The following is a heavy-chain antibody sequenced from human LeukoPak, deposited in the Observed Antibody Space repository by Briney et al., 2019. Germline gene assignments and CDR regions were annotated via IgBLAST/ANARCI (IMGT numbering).Heavy chain of an antibody. Sequence: GGSLRLSCAASGFTFSDYYMSWIRQAPGKGLEWVSYISSSGSTIYYADSVKGRFTISRDNAKNSLYLQMNSLRAEDTAVYYCAKVSGAYYDYVWGSYRFFDYWGQGTLVTVSS. D-gene: IGHD3-16*02. V-gene: IGHV3-11*01. CDR2: ISSSGSTI. CDR1: GFTFSDYY. J-gene: IGHJ4*02. CDR3: AKVSGAYYDYVWGSYRFFDY.